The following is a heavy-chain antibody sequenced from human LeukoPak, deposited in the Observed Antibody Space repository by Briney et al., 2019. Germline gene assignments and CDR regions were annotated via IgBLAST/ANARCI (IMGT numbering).Heavy chain of an antibody. D-gene: IGHD6-19*01. V-gene: IGHV4-4*07. CDR2: IYTSGST. CDR1: GGSISSDY. J-gene: IGHJ6*03. CDR3: ARVVGLNSSGRWRYYYMDV. Sequence: SETLSLTCTVSGGSISSDYWSWMRQPAGKGLEWIGRIYTSGSTNYNPSLKSRVTISVDKTKNQFSLKLSSVTAADTAVYYCARVVGLNSSGRWRYYYMDVWGKGTTVTVSS.